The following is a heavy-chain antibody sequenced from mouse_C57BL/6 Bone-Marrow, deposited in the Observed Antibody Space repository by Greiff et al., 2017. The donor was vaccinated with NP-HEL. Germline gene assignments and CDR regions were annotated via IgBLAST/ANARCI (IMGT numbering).Heavy chain of an antibody. CDR3: ARGLDYDPTWFAY. V-gene: IGHV1-64*01. CDR2: IPPNSGST. CDR1: GYTFTSYW. Sequence: QVQLQQPGAELVKPGASVKLSCKASGYTFTSYWMHWVKQRPGQGLEWIGMIPPNSGSTNYNEKFKSKATLTVDKSSSTAYMQLSSLTSEDSAVYYCARGLDYDPTWFAYWGQGTLVTVSA. D-gene: IGHD2-4*01. J-gene: IGHJ3*01.